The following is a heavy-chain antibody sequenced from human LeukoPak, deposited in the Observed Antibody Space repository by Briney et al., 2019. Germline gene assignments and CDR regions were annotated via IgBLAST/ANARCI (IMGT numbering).Heavy chain of an antibody. CDR2: TYSRSKWYN. CDR3: ATVTASGSHDY. D-gene: IGHD3-10*01. J-gene: IGHJ4*02. CDR1: GDSVSSGA. V-gene: IGHV6-1*01. Sequence: SQALSLTCAIAGDSVSSGAWNWIRQSPSRGLEWLGRTYSRSKWYNNYAVSLNSRVTITPYTSKNPFSLPLKSVTPEDAPIYYCATVTASGSHDYWGQGTLVTVSS.